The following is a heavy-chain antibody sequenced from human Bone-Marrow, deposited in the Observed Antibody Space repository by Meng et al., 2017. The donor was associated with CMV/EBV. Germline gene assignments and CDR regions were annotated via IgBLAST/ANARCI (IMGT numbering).Heavy chain of an antibody. D-gene: IGHD3-3*01. CDR3: AKDRKDDFWSGYGPNWFDP. CDR1: GFTFSSYA. V-gene: IGHV3-30-3*01. CDR2: ISYDGSKK. Sequence: GESLKISCAASGFTFSSYAMHWVRQAPGKGLEWVAVISYDGSKKYYADSVKGRFTISRDNSKNTLYLQMTSLRAEDTAVYYCAKDRKDDFWSGYGPNWFDPWGQGTLVTVSS. J-gene: IGHJ5*02.